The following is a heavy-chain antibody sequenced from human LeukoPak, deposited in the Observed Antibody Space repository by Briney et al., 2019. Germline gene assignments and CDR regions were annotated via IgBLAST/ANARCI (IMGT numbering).Heavy chain of an antibody. CDR2: IYLIGST. CDR1: GASISNGDYF. D-gene: IGHD1/OR15-1a*01. CDR3: ARDSRVGTSYNLDI. J-gene: IGHJ3*02. V-gene: IGHV4-30-2*01. Sequence: PSETLSLTCNVSGASISNGDYFWTWLRQPPGKALEWIGYIYLIGSTYYNPSLESRVTIPAGRSGNQFSLQLGSVTAADTATYYCARDSRVGTSYNLDIWGPGTRVTVSS.